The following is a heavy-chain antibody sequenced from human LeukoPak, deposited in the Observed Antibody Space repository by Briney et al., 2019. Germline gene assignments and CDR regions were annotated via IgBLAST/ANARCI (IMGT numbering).Heavy chain of an antibody. Sequence: GASVKVSCKASGYTFTSYVMNWVRQAPGQGPEWMGWIDTNSGSPTYAQGFTGRFVFSLDTSVSTAYLQISSLKAEDTGVYYCARGLNRGGYYNSIGYWGQGTLVTVSS. CDR2: IDTNSGSP. CDR3: ARGLNRGGYYNSIGY. J-gene: IGHJ4*02. V-gene: IGHV7-4-1*02. D-gene: IGHD1-26*01. CDR1: GYTFTSYV.